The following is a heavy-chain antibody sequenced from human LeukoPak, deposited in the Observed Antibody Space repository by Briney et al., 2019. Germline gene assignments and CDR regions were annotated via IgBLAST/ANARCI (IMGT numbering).Heavy chain of an antibody. J-gene: IGHJ4*02. V-gene: IGHV4-34*01. CDR2: INHSGST. Sequence: SETLSLTCAVYGGSFSGYYWSWIRQPPGKGLEWIGEINHSGSTNYNPSLKSRVTISLDTSKNQFSLQLRSVTAADTAVYYCARRARATGGGDYFDYWGQGTLVTVSS. CDR1: GGSFSGYY. D-gene: IGHD2-15*01. CDR3: ARRARATGGGDYFDY.